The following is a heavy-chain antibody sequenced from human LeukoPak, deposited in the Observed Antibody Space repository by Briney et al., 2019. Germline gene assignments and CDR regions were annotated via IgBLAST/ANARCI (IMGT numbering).Heavy chain of an antibody. CDR2: IYYSGST. Sequence: PSETRSLTCTVSGGSISRYYWSWIRQPPGKGLEWIGYIYYSGSTNYNPSLKTRVTISVDTSKNQFSLKLSSVPAADTAVYYCASSDFWSGSPSGWFDPWGQGTLVTVSS. J-gene: IGHJ5*02. CDR1: GGSISRYY. CDR3: ASSDFWSGSPSGWFDP. V-gene: IGHV4-59*01. D-gene: IGHD3-3*01.